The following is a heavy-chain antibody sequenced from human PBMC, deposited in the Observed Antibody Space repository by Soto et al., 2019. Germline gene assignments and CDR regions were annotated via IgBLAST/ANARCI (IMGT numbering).Heavy chain of an antibody. CDR1: GGSISSSNW. V-gene: IGHV4-4*02. J-gene: IGHJ6*02. CDR3: ARGRSYYDSSGYYYYYYGMDV. CDR2: IYHSGST. Sequence: SETLSLTCAVSGGSISSSNWWSWVRQPPGKGLEWIGEIYHSGSTNYNPSLKSRVTISVDKSKNQSSLELSSVTAADTAVYYCARGRSYYDSSGYYYYYYGMDVWGQGTTVTVSS. D-gene: IGHD3-22*01.